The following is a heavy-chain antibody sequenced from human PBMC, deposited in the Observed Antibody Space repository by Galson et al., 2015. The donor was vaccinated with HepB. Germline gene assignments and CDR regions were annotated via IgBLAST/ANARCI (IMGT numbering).Heavy chain of an antibody. CDR3: ARGSAIYFFDY. CDR1: GYIFSSYS. CDR2: ISADGSAI. V-gene: IGHV3-48*01. Sequence: SLRLSCAASGYIFSSYSINWVRQAPGKGLEWISYISADGSAIYYADSVRGRFTISRDNAKGSLYLQMTSLTAEDTAVYYCARGSAIYFFDYWGQGTLVAVSS. J-gene: IGHJ4*02. D-gene: IGHD6-25*01.